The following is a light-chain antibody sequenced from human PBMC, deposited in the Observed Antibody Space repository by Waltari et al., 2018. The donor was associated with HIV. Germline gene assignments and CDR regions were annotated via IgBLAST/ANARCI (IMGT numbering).Light chain of an antibody. CDR1: GSNLAHNY. J-gene: IGLJ3*02. CDR2: DNK. CDR3: ATWDSSLNAWV. V-gene: IGLV1-51*01. Sequence: QPVLTQPPSLSAPSGQKVTISCSGSGSNLAHNYVSWYQQFPGAPPKLLIYDNKKRPSGNPDRFSGSKSGTSATLGITAVQAGDEAAYYCATWDSSLNAWVFGGGTRLAVL.